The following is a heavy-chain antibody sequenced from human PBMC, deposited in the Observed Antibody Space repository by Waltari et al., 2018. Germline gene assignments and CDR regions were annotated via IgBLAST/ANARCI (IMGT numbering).Heavy chain of an antibody. V-gene: IGHV4-34*02. CDR3: AREGRAAAGTDY. Sequence: QVHLQQWGAGLLKPSETLSLTCAVSGGSFSGYFWSWFRQPPGKGLEWLGEINHSGCTNYNPSPKSRVTISVDTSKNQFSLKLSSVTTADTAVYYCAREGRAAAGTDYWSQGTLVTVSS. J-gene: IGHJ4*02. CDR1: GGSFSGYF. CDR2: INHSGCT. D-gene: IGHD6-13*01.